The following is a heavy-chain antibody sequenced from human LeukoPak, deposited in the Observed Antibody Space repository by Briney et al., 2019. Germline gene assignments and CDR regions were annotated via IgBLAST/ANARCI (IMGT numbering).Heavy chain of an antibody. CDR2: ITGNGGST. V-gene: IGHV3-23*01. D-gene: IGHD1-26*01. CDR3: ARDSGSYLQPTDY. Sequence: GGSLRLSCAASGFTFSSYAMSWVRQDPGNGLEWVSSITGNGGSTYYADSVKGRFTISRDNSKNTLHLQMNSLRAEDTAVYHCARDSGSYLQPTDYWGQGTLVTVSS. J-gene: IGHJ4*02. CDR1: GFTFSSYA.